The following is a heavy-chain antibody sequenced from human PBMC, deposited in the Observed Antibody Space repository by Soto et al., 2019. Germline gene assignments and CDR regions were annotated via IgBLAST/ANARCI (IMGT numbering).Heavy chain of an antibody. J-gene: IGHJ4*02. V-gene: IGHV4-59*01. CDR1: GASISGYY. Sequence: ERLARACPVSGASISGYYGSGIRQPPGKGLEYIGYIFYTGTTNYNSSLRSRVAMSVDTSKNQISLILSSVTAEDTAIYYCARSGHTFDGVVWGQGIQVTVSS. CDR3: ARSGHTFDGVV. D-gene: IGHD3-16*01. CDR2: IFYTGTT.